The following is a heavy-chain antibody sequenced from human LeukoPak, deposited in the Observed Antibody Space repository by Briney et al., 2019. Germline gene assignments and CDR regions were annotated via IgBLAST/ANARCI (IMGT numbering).Heavy chain of an antibody. CDR3: ARGPNYYDFWSGYLN. D-gene: IGHD3-3*01. CDR2: INPNSGGT. CDR1: GYTFTGYY. J-gene: IGHJ4*02. V-gene: IGHV1-2*02. Sequence: GASVKVSCKASGYTFTGYYMHWVRQAPGQGLEWMGWINPNSGGTNYAQKFQGRVTMTRDTSISTAYMELSRLRSDDTAVYYCARGPNYYDFWSGYLNWGQGTLVTVSS.